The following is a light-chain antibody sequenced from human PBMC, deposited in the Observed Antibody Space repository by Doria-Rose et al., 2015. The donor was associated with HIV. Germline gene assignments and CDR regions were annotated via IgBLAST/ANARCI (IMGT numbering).Light chain of an antibody. CDR1: SSNIGSNS. V-gene: IGLV1-47*02. Sequence: QPVLTQPPSASGTPGQRVTISCSGRSSNIGSNSVYWYQQLPGTAPKLLIYYNDQRPSGVPDRFSGSKSGTSASLAISGLRSDDEADYYCAAWDASLSGVVFGGGTKLTVL. CDR3: AAWDASLSGVV. J-gene: IGLJ2*01. CDR2: YND.